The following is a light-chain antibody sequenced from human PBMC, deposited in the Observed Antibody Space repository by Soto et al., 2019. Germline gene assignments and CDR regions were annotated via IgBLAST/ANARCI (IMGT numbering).Light chain of an antibody. CDR3: QQYGSPPLYT. CDR1: QSVSSSY. Sequence: EIVLTQSPGTLSLYPGERATLSCRASQSVSSSYLAWYQQKPGQAPRLLIYGASSRATGIPDRFSGSGSGTDFTLTISRLEPEDFAVYYCQQYGSPPLYTFGQGTRLEIK. V-gene: IGKV3-20*01. J-gene: IGKJ2*01. CDR2: GAS.